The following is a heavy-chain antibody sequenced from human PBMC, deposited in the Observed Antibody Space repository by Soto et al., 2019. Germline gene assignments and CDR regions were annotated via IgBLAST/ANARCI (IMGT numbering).Heavy chain of an antibody. CDR1: GGSINYSY. CDR3: ARESDSGSYYFDY. V-gene: IGHV4-59*01. CDR2: ISYTGSA. J-gene: IGHJ4*02. D-gene: IGHD3-10*01. Sequence: SETLSLTCTVSGGSINYSYWTWIRQPPGKGLEWIGYISYTGSANYNASLKSRVTISVDTSKNHFSLRMSSVTAADTAVYYCARESDSGSYYFDYWGRGTLVTVSS.